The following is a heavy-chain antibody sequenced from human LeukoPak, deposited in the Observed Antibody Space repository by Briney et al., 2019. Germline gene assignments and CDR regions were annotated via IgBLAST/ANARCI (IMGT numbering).Heavy chain of an antibody. V-gene: IGHV3-21*01. Sequence: GGSLRLSCAASGFTFSSYSMNWVRQAPGKGLEWVSSISSSSSYIYYADSVKGRFTISRDNAKNSLYLQMNSLRAEDTAVYYCARGIVVVPAAIEAYYFDYWGQGTLVTVSS. CDR2: ISSSSSYI. J-gene: IGHJ4*02. CDR1: GFTFSSYS. CDR3: ARGIVVVPAAIEAYYFDY. D-gene: IGHD2-2*01.